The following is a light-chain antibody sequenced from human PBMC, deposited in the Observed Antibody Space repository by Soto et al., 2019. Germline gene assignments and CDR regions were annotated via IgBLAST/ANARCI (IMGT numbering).Light chain of an antibody. V-gene: IGLV2-14*01. J-gene: IGLJ1*01. CDR3: SSYTSSSTYV. CDR1: SSDVGGYNY. Sequence: QSALTQPASVSGSPGQSITISCTGTSSDVGGYNYVSWHQQHPGKAPKLMIFDVSNRPSGVSNRFSGSKSGSTASLTISGLQAEDEADYYCSSYTSSSTYVFGTGTKLTVL. CDR2: DVS.